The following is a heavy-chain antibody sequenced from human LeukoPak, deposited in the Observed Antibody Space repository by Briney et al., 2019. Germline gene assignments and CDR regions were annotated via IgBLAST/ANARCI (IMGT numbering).Heavy chain of an antibody. CDR1: GGSFSGYY. CDR2: IYYSGST. Sequence: PWETLSLTCAVFGGSFSGYYWSWIRQPPGKGLVWFGYIYYSGSTNYNPSLKSRVAISVDTSKNQFSLKLCSVTAADTAVYYCARVSRYYDFWSGYYTGNLPPRNWFDPWGQGTLVTVSS. V-gene: IGHV4-59*01. D-gene: IGHD3-3*01. CDR3: ARVSRYYDFWSGYYTGNLPPRNWFDP. J-gene: IGHJ5*02.